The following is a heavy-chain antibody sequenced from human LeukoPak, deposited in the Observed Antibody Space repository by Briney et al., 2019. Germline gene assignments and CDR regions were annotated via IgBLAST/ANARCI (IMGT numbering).Heavy chain of an antibody. Sequence: PSETLSLTCTVSGGSISSYYWSWIRQPPGKGLEWIGYIYYSGSTNYNPSLKSRVTISVDTSKNQFSLKLSSVTAADTAVYYCAGSKDYFQHWGQGTLVTVSS. CDR2: IYYSGST. CDR3: AGSKDYFQH. D-gene: IGHD4-11*01. CDR1: GGSISSYY. J-gene: IGHJ1*01. V-gene: IGHV4-59*08.